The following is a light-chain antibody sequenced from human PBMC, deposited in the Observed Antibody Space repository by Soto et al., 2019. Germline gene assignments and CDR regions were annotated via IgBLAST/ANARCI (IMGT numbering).Light chain of an antibody. CDR1: QSVSSY. Sequence: EIVLTQSPATLSLSPGERATLSCRASQSVSSYLAWYQQKPGQAPRLLIYDASSRATGIPPRFSGSGSGTDFSLTISTLVAEGFAVYYCQQRSNWPALTFGGGTKGEMK. V-gene: IGKV3-11*01. CDR2: DAS. J-gene: IGKJ4*01. CDR3: QQRSNWPALT.